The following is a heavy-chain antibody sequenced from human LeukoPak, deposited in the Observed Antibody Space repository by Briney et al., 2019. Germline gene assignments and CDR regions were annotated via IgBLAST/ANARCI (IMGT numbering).Heavy chain of an antibody. Sequence: PGGSLRLSCAASGFTFSDYYMSWIRQAPGKRLECVSYISSSGSTIYYADSVKGRFTISRDNAKNSLYLQMNSLRAEDTAVYYCARGGSWFGELKGRYYYYGMDVWGQGTTVTVSS. V-gene: IGHV3-11*01. CDR3: ARGGSWFGELKGRYYYYGMDV. CDR2: ISSSGSTI. CDR1: GFTFSDYY. J-gene: IGHJ6*02. D-gene: IGHD3-10*01.